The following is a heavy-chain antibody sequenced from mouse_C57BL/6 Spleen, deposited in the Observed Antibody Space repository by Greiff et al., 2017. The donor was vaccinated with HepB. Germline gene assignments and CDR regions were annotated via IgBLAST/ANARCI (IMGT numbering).Heavy chain of an antibody. CDR3: TYAAGSPWYFDV. Sequence: VQLQQSGAELVRPGASVKLSCTASGFNIKDDYMHWVKQRPEQGLEWIGWIDPENGDTEYASKFQGKAPITADTSSNTAYLQLSSLTSEDTAVYYCTYAAGSPWYFDVWGTGTTVTVSS. CDR1: GFNIKDDY. D-gene: IGHD1-1*01. CDR2: IDPENGDT. J-gene: IGHJ1*03. V-gene: IGHV14-4*01.